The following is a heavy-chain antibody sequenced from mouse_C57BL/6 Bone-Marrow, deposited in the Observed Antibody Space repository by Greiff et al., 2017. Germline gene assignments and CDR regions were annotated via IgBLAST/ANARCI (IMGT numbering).Heavy chain of an antibody. CDR3: TTGFYGSSPYYAMEY. D-gene: IGHD1-1*01. CDR2: IDPENGDT. J-gene: IGHJ4*01. CDR1: GFNIKDDY. Sequence: VQLQQSGAELVRPGASVKLSCTASGFNIKDDYMHWVKQRPEQGLEWIGWIDPENGDTEYASKFQGKATITADTSTNTAYLQLSSLTSEDTAVSYCTTGFYGSSPYYAMEYWGQGTSVTVSS. V-gene: IGHV14-4*01.